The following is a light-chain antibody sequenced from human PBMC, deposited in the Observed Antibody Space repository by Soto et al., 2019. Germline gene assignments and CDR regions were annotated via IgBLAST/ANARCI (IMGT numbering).Light chain of an antibody. CDR3: QKYDSAPWT. CDR2: AAA. V-gene: IGKV1-39*01. CDR1: QSIDGY. Sequence: DIQMTQSPSSLSASVGDRVTITCRARQSIDGYLNWYQQKPGKAPKLLIYAAANLPSGVPSRFSGSGFGTDFTLIISSLQPEDVATYYCQKYDSAPWTFGQGTKVEIK. J-gene: IGKJ1*01.